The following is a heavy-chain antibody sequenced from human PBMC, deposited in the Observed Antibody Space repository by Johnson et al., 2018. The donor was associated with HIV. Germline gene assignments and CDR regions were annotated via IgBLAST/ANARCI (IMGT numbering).Heavy chain of an antibody. Sequence: VQLVESGGGLVQPGRSLRLSCTASGFTFGDYAMSWVRQAPGKGLAWVGRIKRKTDGGTTDYAAPVKGRFTISSDDSKNTLYLQMNSLKTEDTAVYYCTTDLPGGYYGGNWTYDAFDIWGQGTMVTVSS. CDR1: GFTFGDYA. J-gene: IGHJ3*02. CDR3: TTDLPGGYYGGNWTYDAFDI. CDR2: IKRKTDGGTT. D-gene: IGHD4-23*01. V-gene: IGHV3-15*01.